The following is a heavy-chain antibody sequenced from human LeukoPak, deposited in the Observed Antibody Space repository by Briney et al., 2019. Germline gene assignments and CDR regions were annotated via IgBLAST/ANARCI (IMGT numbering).Heavy chain of an antibody. V-gene: IGHV4-34*01. CDR3: ARMTTPPKEPVRDY. Sequence: SETLSLTCAVYGGSFSGYYWSWIRQPPGKGLEWIGEVNHSGSTNYNPSLKSRVTISVDTSKNQFSLKLSSVTAADTAVYYCARMTTPPKEPVRDYWGQGTLVTVSS. CDR2: VNHSGST. CDR1: GGSFSGYY. D-gene: IGHD4-17*01. J-gene: IGHJ4*02.